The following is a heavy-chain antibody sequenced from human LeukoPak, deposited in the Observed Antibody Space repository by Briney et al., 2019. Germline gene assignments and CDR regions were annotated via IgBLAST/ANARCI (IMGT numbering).Heavy chain of an antibody. CDR1: GFTFSNAW. CDR2: IKSKTDSGTT. V-gene: IGHV3-15*01. J-gene: IGHJ3*02. CDR3: TTDLPAGGYYDSSGYSFDAFDI. Sequence: GGSLRLSCAASGFTFSNAWMSWVRQAPGRGLEWVGRIKSKTDSGTTDYAAPVKGRFTISRDDSKNTLYLQMNSLKTEDTAVYYCTTDLPAGGYYDSSGYSFDAFDIWGQGTMVTVSS. D-gene: IGHD3-22*01.